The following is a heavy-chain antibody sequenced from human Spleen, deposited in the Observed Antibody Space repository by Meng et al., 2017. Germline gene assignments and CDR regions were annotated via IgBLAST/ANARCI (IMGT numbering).Heavy chain of an antibody. CDR2: IDHSGST. D-gene: IGHD4-11*01. Sequence: SETLSLTCAVYGGSFTGYHWSWIRQSPGKGLEWIGEIDHSGSTHNNPSLKSRVTMSLDTSKNQFSLKLSSLTAADSAVYYCARGPTTMAHDFDYWGQGTLVTVSS. CDR1: GGSFTGYH. CDR3: ARGPTTMAHDFDY. V-gene: IGHV4-34*01. J-gene: IGHJ4*02.